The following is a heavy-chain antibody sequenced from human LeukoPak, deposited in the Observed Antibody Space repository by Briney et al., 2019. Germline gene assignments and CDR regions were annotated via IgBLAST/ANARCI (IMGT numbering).Heavy chain of an antibody. Sequence: GGSLRLSCAASGFTFSSYAMNWVRQAPGKGLEWVSTISASGGSTYYFVKGRFTISRDNSKNTLYLQMNSLRAEDTAVYYCAKGYCRSTNCKESFFDYWGQGTLVTVSS. CDR2: ISASGGST. V-gene: IGHV3-23*01. D-gene: IGHD2-2*01. J-gene: IGHJ4*02. CDR3: AKGYCRSTNCKESFFDY. CDR1: GFTFSSYA.